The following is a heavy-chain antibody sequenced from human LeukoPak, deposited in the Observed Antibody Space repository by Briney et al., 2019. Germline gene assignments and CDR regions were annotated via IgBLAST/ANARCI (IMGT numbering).Heavy chain of an antibody. Sequence: PSETLSLTCAVYGGSFSGYYWSWIRQPPGKVLEWIGEINHSGSTNYNPSLKSRVTISVDTSKNQFSLKLSSVTAADTAVYYCAKTGEYCSSTSCHPGYNWFDPWGQGTLVTVSS. CDR1: GGSFSGYY. D-gene: IGHD2-2*01. V-gene: IGHV4-34*01. CDR2: INHSGST. CDR3: AKTGEYCSSTSCHPGYNWFDP. J-gene: IGHJ5*02.